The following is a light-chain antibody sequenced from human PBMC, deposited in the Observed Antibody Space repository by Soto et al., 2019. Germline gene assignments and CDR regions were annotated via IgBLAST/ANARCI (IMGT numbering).Light chain of an antibody. J-gene: IGLJ1*01. V-gene: IGLV2-14*01. CDR1: TSDVGNYNY. Sequence: QSALAQPVSVSGSPGQSITISCTGTTSDVGNYNYVSWFQQHPGKPPKLMIYEVTNRPSGVSNRFSGSKAGITASLTISGLQAEDEADYYCSSYTTNTTLVFGTGTKVTVL. CDR3: SSYTTNTTLV. CDR2: EVT.